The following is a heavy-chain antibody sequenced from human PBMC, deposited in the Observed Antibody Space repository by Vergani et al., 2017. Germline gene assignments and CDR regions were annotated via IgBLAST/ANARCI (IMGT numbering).Heavy chain of an antibody. J-gene: IGHJ4*02. D-gene: IGHD3-16*01. V-gene: IGHV4-38-2*02. CDR2: IYHSGST. CDR1: GYSISSGYY. Sequence: QVQLQQWGAGLLKPSETLSLTCAVSGYSISSGYYWGWIRQPPGKGLEWIGSIYHSGSTYYNPSLKSRVTISVDTSKNQFSLKLSSVTAADTAVYYCARDLGDYVQSGIVDWGQGTLVTVSS. CDR3: ARDLGDYVQSGIVD.